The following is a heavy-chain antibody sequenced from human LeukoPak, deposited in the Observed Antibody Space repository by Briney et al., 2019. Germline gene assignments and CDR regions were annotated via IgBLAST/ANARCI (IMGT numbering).Heavy chain of an antibody. V-gene: IGHV1-46*01. CDR1: GYTFTSYY. CDR3: AREGLTISKSYSSAGSFDY. J-gene: IGHJ4*02. D-gene: IGHD3-9*01. Sequence: ASVKVSRKASGYTFTSYYMHWVRQAPGQGLEWMGIINPSGGSTSYAQKFQGRVTMTRDTSTSTVYMELSSLRSEDTAVYYCAREGLTISKSYSSAGSFDYWGQGNLVTVSS. CDR2: INPSGGST.